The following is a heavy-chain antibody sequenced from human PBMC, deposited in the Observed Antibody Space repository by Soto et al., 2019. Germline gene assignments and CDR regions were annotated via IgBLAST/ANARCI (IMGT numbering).Heavy chain of an antibody. J-gene: IGHJ4*02. CDR3: AKELRYYFDY. CDR2: ISYDGSNK. CDR1: GFTFSSYG. Sequence: QVQLVESGGGVVQPGRSLRLSCAASGFTFSSYGMHWVRQAPGKGLEWVAVISYDGSNKYNADSVKGRFTISRDNSKNTLYLQMNSLRAEDTAVYYCAKELRYYFDYWGQGTLVTVSS. V-gene: IGHV3-30*18.